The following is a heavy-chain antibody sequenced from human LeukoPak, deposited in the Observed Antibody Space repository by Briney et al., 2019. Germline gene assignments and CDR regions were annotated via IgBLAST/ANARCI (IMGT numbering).Heavy chain of an antibody. Sequence: GGSLRLSCAASGFTFSSYWMHWVRQAPGEGLVWVSRISDGGSTTTYADSVKGRFTISRDNAKNTLYLQMNGLRAEDTAVYYCSRSAYYDGSGNYYDYWGQGTLVTVSS. CDR3: SRSAYYDGSGNYYDY. CDR1: GFTFSSYW. V-gene: IGHV3-74*01. D-gene: IGHD3-22*01. J-gene: IGHJ4*02. CDR2: ISDGGSTT.